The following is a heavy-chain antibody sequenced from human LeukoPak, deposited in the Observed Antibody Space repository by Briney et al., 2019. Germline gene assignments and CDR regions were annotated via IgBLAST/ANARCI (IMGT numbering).Heavy chain of an antibody. J-gene: IGHJ4*02. D-gene: IGHD3-22*01. Sequence: GGSLRLSCAASGFTFSSYAMSWVRQAPGKGLEWVSAISGSGGSTYYADSVKGRFTISRDNSKNTLYLQMNSLRAEDTAVYYCAKGRLPYYDSSGYFDYWGQGTLVTVSS. CDR2: ISGSGGST. CDR1: GFTFSSYA. CDR3: AKGRLPYYDSSGYFDY. V-gene: IGHV3-23*01.